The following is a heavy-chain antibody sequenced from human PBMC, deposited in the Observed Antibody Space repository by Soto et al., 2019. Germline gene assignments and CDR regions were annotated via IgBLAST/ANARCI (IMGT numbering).Heavy chain of an antibody. V-gene: IGHV1-69*06. CDR2: IIPIFGTA. CDR1: GGTFSSYA. J-gene: IGHJ6*02. CDR3: ARASSWRQKDDYDGMDV. Sequence: QVQLVQSGAEVKKPGSSVKVSCKASGGTFSSYAISWVRQAPGQGLEWMGGIIPIFGTANYAQKFQGRVTITADKSTSTAYMELSSLRSEDTAVYYCARASSWRQKDDYDGMDVWGQGTTVTVSS. D-gene: IGHD6-13*01.